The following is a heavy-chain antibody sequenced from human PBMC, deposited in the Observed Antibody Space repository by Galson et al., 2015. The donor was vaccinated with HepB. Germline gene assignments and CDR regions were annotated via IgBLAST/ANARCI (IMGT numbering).Heavy chain of an antibody. J-gene: IGHJ4*02. Sequence: SLRLSCAASGFTFDDYTMHWVRQAPGKGLEWVSPINWDGDSIFYADSVKARFTSSRDNSKNSLYLQMNSLRTEDSALYYCTKDTSSGWSGGYFDYWGQGTLVTVSS. D-gene: IGHD6-19*01. CDR1: GFTFDDYT. CDR2: INWDGDSI. V-gene: IGHV3-43*01. CDR3: TKDTSSGWSGGYFDY.